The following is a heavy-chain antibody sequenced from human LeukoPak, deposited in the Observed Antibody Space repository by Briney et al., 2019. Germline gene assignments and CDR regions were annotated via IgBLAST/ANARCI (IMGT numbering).Heavy chain of an antibody. CDR3: ARDQVGATPIDY. J-gene: IGHJ4*02. CDR1: GFTFSSYW. Sequence: PGGSLILSCAASGFTFSSYWMHWVRQAPGKGLEWVSHINPDGSATRYADSVKGRFTISRDNAKNTLYLQMNSLRAEDTAVYYCARDQVGATPIDYWGQGTLVTVSS. CDR2: INPDGSAT. D-gene: IGHD1-26*01. V-gene: IGHV3-74*01.